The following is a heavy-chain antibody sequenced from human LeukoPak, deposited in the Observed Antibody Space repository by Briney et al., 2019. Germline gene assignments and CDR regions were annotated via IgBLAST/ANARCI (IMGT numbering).Heavy chain of an antibody. J-gene: IGHJ5*02. CDR2: IYGSGRT. CDR3: ARDSGTTGQVKFDP. V-gene: IGHV4-4*07. CDR1: GASISSYY. D-gene: IGHD1-7*01. Sequence: SETLSLTCTVSGASISSYYWSWMRQPAGKALEWVGRIYGSGRTIYNPSLESPVTLPLDTSKNHFSLTMGSVTASDTAVFYLARDSGTTGQVKFDPWGQGTLVNVSS.